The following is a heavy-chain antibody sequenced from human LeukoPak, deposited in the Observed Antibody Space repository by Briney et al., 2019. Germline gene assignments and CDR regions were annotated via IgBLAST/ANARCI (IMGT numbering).Heavy chain of an antibody. CDR3: ARQRPLNPYY. J-gene: IGHJ4*02. Sequence: SETLSLTCTVSGGSISSSSYYWGWIRQPPGKGPEWIGSIYYSGSTYYNPSLKSRVTISVDTSKNQFSLKLSSVTTADTAVYYCARQRPLNPYYWGQGTLVTVSS. CDR1: GGSISSSSYY. V-gene: IGHV4-39*01. CDR2: IYYSGST.